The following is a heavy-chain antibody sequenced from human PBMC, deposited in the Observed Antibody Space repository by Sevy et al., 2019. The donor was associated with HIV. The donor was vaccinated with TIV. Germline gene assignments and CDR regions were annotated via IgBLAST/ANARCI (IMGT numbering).Heavy chain of an antibody. Sequence: GGSLRLSCAASGFTFSSYAMSWVRQAPGKGLEWVSAISGSGGSTYYADSVKGLFTISRDNSKNTLYLQMNSLRAEDTAVYYCAKDWLYCSSTSCYKVYYGMDVWGQGTTVTVSS. D-gene: IGHD2-2*02. CDR1: GFTFSSYA. V-gene: IGHV3-23*01. J-gene: IGHJ6*02. CDR2: ISGSGGST. CDR3: AKDWLYCSSTSCYKVYYGMDV.